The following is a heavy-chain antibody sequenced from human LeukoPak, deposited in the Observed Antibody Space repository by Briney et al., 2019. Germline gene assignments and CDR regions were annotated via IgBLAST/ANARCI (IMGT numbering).Heavy chain of an antibody. V-gene: IGHV4-59*11. D-gene: IGHD5-12*01. CDR3: ARGRIEWLRFYLDY. Sequence: SETLSLTCTVSGGSISSHYWSWIRQPPGKGLEWIGYIYYSGSTNYNPSLKSRVTISVDTSKNQFSLKLSSVTAADTAVYYCARGRIEWLRFYLDYWAREPWSPSPQ. J-gene: IGHJ4*02. CDR2: IYYSGST. CDR1: GGSISSHY.